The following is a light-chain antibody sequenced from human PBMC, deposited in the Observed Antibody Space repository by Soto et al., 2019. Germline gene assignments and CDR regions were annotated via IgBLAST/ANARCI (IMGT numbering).Light chain of an antibody. Sequence: EIVMTQSPATLSVSPGERATLSCRASQSDSSNLAWYQQKPGQAPRLLIYGASTRATGIPARFSGSGSGTEFTLTISSLQSEDFAVYYCHQYDNWPPWTFGQGTKVEIK. CDR3: HQYDNWPPWT. CDR1: QSDSSN. V-gene: IGKV3D-15*01. J-gene: IGKJ1*01. CDR2: GAS.